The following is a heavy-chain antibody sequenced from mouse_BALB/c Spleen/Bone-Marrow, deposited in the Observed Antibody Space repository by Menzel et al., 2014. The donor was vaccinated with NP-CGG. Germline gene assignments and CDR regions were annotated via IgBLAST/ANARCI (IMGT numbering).Heavy chain of an antibody. Sequence: VKPQESGAELMKPGASVKISCKATGYTFSSYWIEWVKQRPGHGLEWIGEILPGSGSTNYNEKFKGKATFTADTSSNTAYMQLSSLTSEDSAVYYCARWVPYWEFAYWGQGTLVAVSA. V-gene: IGHV1-9*01. J-gene: IGHJ3*01. CDR1: GYTFSSYW. D-gene: IGHD4-1*01. CDR2: ILPGSGST. CDR3: ARWVPYWEFAY.